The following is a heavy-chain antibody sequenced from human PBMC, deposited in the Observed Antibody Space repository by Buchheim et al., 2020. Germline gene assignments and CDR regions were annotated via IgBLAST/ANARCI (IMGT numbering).Heavy chain of an antibody. CDR1: GFILSKAW. Sequence: EVQLVESGGGLIKPGGSLRLSCAASGFILSKAWMSWVRQAPGKGLEWVGRIKSKTDGGTTDYAAPVKGRLTISRADSKNTLYLQMNSLKTEDTAVYYCMTDSECLFTSYDYYYYMDVWGKGTT. V-gene: IGHV3-15*01. D-gene: IGHD3-3*01. CDR2: IKSKTDGGTT. CDR3: MTDSECLFTSYDYYYYMDV. J-gene: IGHJ6*03.